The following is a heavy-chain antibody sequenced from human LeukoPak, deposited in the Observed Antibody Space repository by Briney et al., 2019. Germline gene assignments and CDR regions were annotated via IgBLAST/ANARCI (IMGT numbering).Heavy chain of an antibody. Sequence: GGSLRLSCTASGFSFSDCSLNWVRQAPGKGLEWVSYIRSSSSTIRYADSVKGPFTISRDNAKNSLYLQMNGLRDEDTAVYYCARGLLGRGGGSFNYWGQGTLVTVSS. D-gene: IGHD3-10*01. CDR2: IRSSSSTI. CDR3: ARGLLGRGGGSFNY. CDR1: GFSFSDCS. V-gene: IGHV3-48*02. J-gene: IGHJ4*02.